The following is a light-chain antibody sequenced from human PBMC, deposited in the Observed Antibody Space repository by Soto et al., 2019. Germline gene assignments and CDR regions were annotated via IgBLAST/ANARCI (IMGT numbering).Light chain of an antibody. Sequence: SVLTQPASVSGSLGQSITISGTGTSSDVGAYNYVSWYQQHPGKAPKLMIYEVSNRPSGVSNRFSGSKSGNTASLTISGLQAEDEADYYCSSYTRTTTLGVFGTGTKVTVL. CDR1: SSDVGAYNY. CDR2: EVS. CDR3: SSYTRTTTLGV. V-gene: IGLV2-14*01. J-gene: IGLJ1*01.